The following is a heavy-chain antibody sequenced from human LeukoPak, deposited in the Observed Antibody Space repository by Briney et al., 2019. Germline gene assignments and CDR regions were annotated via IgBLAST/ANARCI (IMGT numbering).Heavy chain of an antibody. V-gene: IGHV3-23*01. CDR3: AKGYYGFFDY. Sequence: GGSLRLSCAASGFTFNSDAMSWVRQAPGKGLEWVSAISGGGGSTYYADSVKGRFTISRDNSKNTLYLQMNSLRAEDTALYYCAKGYYGFFDYWGQGTLVTVSS. J-gene: IGHJ4*02. D-gene: IGHD3-10*01. CDR1: GFTFNSDA. CDR2: ISGGGGST.